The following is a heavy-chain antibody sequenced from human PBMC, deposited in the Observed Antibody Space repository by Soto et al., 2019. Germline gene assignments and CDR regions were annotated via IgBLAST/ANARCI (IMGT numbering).Heavy chain of an antibody. CDR2: ISSSSENI. J-gene: IGHJ6*02. D-gene: IGHD3-3*01. V-gene: IGHV3-23*01. CDR1: GFSFRDHS. CDR3: AKALRITIFGAAPGYYGMDV. Sequence: GGSLRLSCVGSGFSFRDHSMNWVRQPPGKGLQWISYISSSSENIYYADSVKGRFTISRDNSKNTLYLQMNSLRAEDTAVYYCAKALRITIFGAAPGYYGMDVWGQGTTVTVSS.